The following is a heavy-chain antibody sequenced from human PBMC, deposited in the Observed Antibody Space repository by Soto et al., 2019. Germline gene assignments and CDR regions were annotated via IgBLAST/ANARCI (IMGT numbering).Heavy chain of an antibody. V-gene: IGHV1-69*13. CDR3: ESPAGDTPLGLFDY. J-gene: IGHJ4*02. D-gene: IGHD6-13*01. Sequence: SVKVSCKASGGTFSSYAISWVRQAPGQGLEWMGGIIPIFGTANYAQKFQGRVTITADESTSTAYMELSSLRSEDTAVYYCESPAGDTPLGLFDYWGQGTLVTVSS. CDR2: IIPIFGTA. CDR1: GGTFSSYA.